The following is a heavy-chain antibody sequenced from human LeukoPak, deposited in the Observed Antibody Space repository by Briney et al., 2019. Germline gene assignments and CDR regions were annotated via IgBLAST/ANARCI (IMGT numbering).Heavy chain of an antibody. CDR3: ARDRRGAYCGGDCSPHFDY. Sequence: ASVKVSCKASGYTFTSYGISWVRQAPGQGLEWMGWISAYNGNTNYAQKLQGRVTMTTDTSTSTAYMELRSLRSDDTAVYYCARDRRGAYCGGDCSPHFDYWGQGTLVTVSS. CDR2: ISAYNGNT. CDR1: GYTFTSYG. V-gene: IGHV1-18*01. J-gene: IGHJ4*02. D-gene: IGHD2-21*02.